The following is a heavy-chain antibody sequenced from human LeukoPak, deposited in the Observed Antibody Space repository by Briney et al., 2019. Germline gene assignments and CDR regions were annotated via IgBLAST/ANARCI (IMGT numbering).Heavy chain of an antibody. J-gene: IGHJ4*02. CDR2: IHTSGST. D-gene: IGHD4-17*01. V-gene: IGHV4-61*02. Sequence: PSETLSLTCTVSGGSISSGPYYWSWIRQPAGKGLEWIGRIHTSGSTNYNPSLKSRVTISVDTSKNQFSLKLSSVTAADTAVYYCARGRMYGDYGSYWGQGTLVTVSS. CDR1: GGSISSGPYY. CDR3: ARGRMYGDYGSY.